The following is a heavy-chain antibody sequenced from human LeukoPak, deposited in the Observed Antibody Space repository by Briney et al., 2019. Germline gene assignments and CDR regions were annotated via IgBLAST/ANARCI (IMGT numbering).Heavy chain of an antibody. J-gene: IGHJ4*02. CDR2: ISAYNGNT. D-gene: IGHD2-15*01. V-gene: IGHV1-18*01. Sequence: ASVKVSCKASGYTFTSYGISWMRQAPGQGLEWMGWISAYNGNTNYAQKLQGRVTMTTDTSTSTAYMELRSLRSDDTAVYYCAGSPPVVVAASPDYWGQGTLVTVSS. CDR3: AGSPPVVVAASPDY. CDR1: GYTFTSYG.